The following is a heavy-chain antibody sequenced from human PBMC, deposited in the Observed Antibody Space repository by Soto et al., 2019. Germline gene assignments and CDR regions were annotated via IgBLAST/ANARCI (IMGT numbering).Heavy chain of an antibody. CDR3: ARVVCSGGSCYSGDAFDI. CDR1: GFTFSDYY. D-gene: IGHD2-15*01. J-gene: IGHJ3*02. V-gene: IGHV3-11*01. CDR2: ISSSGSTI. Sequence: QVQLVESGGGLVKPGGSLRLSCAASGFTFSDYYMSWIRQAPGKGLEWVSCISSSGSTIYYADSVKGRFTISRDNAKNSLYLQMNSLRAEDTAVYYCARVVCSGGSCYSGDAFDIWGQGTMVTVSS.